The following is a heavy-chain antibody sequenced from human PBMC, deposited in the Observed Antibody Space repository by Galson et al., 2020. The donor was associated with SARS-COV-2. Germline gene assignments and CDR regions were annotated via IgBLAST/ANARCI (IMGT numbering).Heavy chain of an antibody. CDR3: ARAARGRLRFLEWLLSFDY. V-gene: IGHV3-21*01. CDR2: IPTSSTYI. D-gene: IGHD3-3*01. J-gene: IGHJ4*02. Sequence: GGSLRPSSSASTLTFSNYTTNCVRQVPAKGLEWASSIPTSSTYINHANSVKGPLTTSRDNDKNSLYLEMNSLRDEDTAVYYCARAARGRLRFLEWLLSFDYWGQGTLVTVSS. CDR1: TLTFSNYT.